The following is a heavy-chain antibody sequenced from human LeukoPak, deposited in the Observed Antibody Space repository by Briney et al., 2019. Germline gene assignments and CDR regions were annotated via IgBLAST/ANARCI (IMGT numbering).Heavy chain of an antibody. V-gene: IGHV3-21*01. CDR3: GREPDDYADAFDI. J-gene: IGHJ3*02. CDR1: GFTFSSYS. D-gene: IGHD4-17*01. CDR2: ISSISSYI. Sequence: GGSLRLSCAASGFTFSSYSMNWVRQAPGKGLEWVSSISSISSYIYYEDSVKGRFTIYSDNAKNSLYLQMNSLRAEDTDGYYCGREPDDYADAFDIWGQGTMVTVSS.